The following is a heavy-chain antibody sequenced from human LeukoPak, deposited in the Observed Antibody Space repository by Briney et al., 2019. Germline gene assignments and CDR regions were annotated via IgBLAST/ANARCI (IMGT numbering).Heavy chain of an antibody. CDR1: GFTFSSYS. Sequence: GGSLRLSCAASGFTFSSYSMNWVRQAPGKGLEWVSSISSSSSYIYYADSVKGRFTISRDNAKNSLYLQMSSLRAEDTAVYYCARDTSAVFGVVIPFDYWGQGTLVTVSS. CDR2: ISSSSSYI. V-gene: IGHV3-21*01. CDR3: ARDTSAVFGVVIPFDY. J-gene: IGHJ4*02. D-gene: IGHD3-3*01.